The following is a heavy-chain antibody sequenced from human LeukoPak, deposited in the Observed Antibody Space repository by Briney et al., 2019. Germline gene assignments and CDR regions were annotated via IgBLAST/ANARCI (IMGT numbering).Heavy chain of an antibody. CDR2: ISSDGSNK. CDR1: GFTFSDYD. Sequence: GGSLRLSCAASGFTFSDYDMHWVRQAPGKGLEWVAVISSDGSNKYYADSVKGRFTISRDTSKNTLYLQMNSLRPEDTAVYYCAKNSDFDSSGLSPWGQGTLVTVSS. CDR3: AKNSDFDSSGLSP. J-gene: IGHJ5*02. V-gene: IGHV3-30*18. D-gene: IGHD3-22*01.